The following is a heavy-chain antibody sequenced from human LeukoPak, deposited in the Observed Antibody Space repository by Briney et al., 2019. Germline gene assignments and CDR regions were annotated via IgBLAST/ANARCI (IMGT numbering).Heavy chain of an antibody. V-gene: IGHV4-39*01. J-gene: IGHJ4*02. CDR1: DLSVGSNY. CDR3: ARRLPAAGTEVFDY. D-gene: IGHD6-13*01. Sequence: GSLRLSCAASDLSVGSNYMTWVRQAPGKGLEWIGSIYYSGSTYYNPSLKSRVTISVDTSKDQFSLKLSSVTAADTAVYYCARRLPAAGTEVFDYWGQGTLVTVSS. CDR2: IYYSGST.